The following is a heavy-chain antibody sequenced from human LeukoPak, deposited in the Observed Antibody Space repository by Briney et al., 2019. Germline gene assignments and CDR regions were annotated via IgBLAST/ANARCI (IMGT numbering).Heavy chain of an antibody. CDR3: ARGGIFVVVPPGDYGMDV. J-gene: IGHJ6*02. D-gene: IGHD3-3*02. CDR1: GGSISSGGYY. V-gene: IGHV4-31*03. CDR2: IYYSGST. Sequence: SETLSLTCTVSGGSISSGGYYCTWIRQHPGKGLEWIGDIYYSGSTYYNPSLKSRVTISIDTSKNQFSLEPRSVTAADTAVYYCARGGIFVVVPPGDYGMDVWGQGTTVTVSS.